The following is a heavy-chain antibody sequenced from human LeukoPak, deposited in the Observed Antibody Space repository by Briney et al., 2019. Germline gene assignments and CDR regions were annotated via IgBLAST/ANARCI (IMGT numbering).Heavy chain of an antibody. D-gene: IGHD1-26*01. CDR3: SGSYYYYYGMDV. CDR1: GFTFSSYS. CDR2: ISSSSSYI. V-gene: IGHV3-21*01. Sequence: PGGSLRLSCAASGFTFSSYSMNWVRQAPGKGLEWVSSISSSSSYIYYADSVKGRFTISRDNAKNLLYLQMNSLRAEDTAVYYCSGSYYYYYGMDVWGQGTTVTVSS. J-gene: IGHJ6*02.